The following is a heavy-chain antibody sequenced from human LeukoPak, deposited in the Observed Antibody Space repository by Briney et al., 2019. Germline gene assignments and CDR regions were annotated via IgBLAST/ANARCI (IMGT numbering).Heavy chain of an antibody. J-gene: IGHJ3*02. CDR2: MNPNSGNT. Sequence: ASVKVSCKASGYTFTSYGINWVRQATGQGLEWMGWMNPNSGNTGYAQKFQGRVTMTRNTSISTAYMELSSLRSEDTAVYYCARGAYCGGDCLPGAFDIWGQGTMVTVSS. V-gene: IGHV1-8*01. CDR3: ARGAYCGGDCLPGAFDI. CDR1: GYTFTSYG. D-gene: IGHD2-21*02.